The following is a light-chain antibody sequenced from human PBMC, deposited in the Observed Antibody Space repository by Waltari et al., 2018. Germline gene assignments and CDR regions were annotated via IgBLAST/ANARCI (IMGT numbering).Light chain of an antibody. J-gene: IGLJ3*02. V-gene: IGLV3-19*01. CDR3: NSRDTSTNRWV. Sequence: SSELTQDPAVSVALGQTVRITSQGDSLRNYYVSWYQQKQGQAPLLVMYGHNNRPSGIPDRFSGSSSGNTASLTITGAQAEDEADYYCNSRDTSTNRWVFGGGTKLTVL. CDR2: GHN. CDR1: SLRNYY.